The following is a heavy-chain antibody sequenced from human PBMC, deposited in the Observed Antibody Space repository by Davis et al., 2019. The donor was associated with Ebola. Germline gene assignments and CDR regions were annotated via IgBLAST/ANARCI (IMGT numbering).Heavy chain of an antibody. V-gene: IGHV1-18*01. CDR3: ATHWVGGWNDPFDY. CDR2: ISAFNGNT. D-gene: IGHD1-1*01. Sequence: AASVKVSCKASGYTFTTYGISWVRQAPGQGLEWMAWISAFNGNTNYAQKFQGRVTMTTDTSTSTAYMELRSLRSDDTAVYYCATHWVGGWNDPFDYRGQGTLVIVSS. CDR1: GYTFTTYG. J-gene: IGHJ4*02.